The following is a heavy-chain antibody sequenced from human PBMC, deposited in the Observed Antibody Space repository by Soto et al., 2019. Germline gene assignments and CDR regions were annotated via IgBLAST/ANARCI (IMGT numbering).Heavy chain of an antibody. Sequence: PVKVSCKTSGGTFSSYAISWVRQAPGQGLVWMGGTIPTFATPNYAQMFQGRVTITADESTNTAYLELSSLRYEDTAVYYCARHLSSGWYLFGHRGQGTLCTVFS. CDR3: ARHLSSGWYLFGH. V-gene: IGHV1-69*13. D-gene: IGHD6-19*01. J-gene: IGHJ1*01. CDR2: TIPTFATP. CDR1: GGTFSSYA.